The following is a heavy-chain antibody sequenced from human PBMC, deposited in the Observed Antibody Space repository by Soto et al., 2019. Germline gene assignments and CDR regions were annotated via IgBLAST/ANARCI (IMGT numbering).Heavy chain of an antibody. CDR2: IRDKANSYAT. J-gene: IGHJ4*02. CDR1: GFTCSGSA. V-gene: IGHV3-73*02. CDR3: ARPIAGAVLPFDY. D-gene: IGHD6-13*01. Sequence: EVHLVESGGGLVQPGGSLKLSCAASGFTCSGSAIHWVLQASGKGLDWVGRIRDKANSYATAYTASVKCRFTISRDDSKNTAYLQMNSLKTEDTVVYYCARPIAGAVLPFDYWGQGTLVTVSS.